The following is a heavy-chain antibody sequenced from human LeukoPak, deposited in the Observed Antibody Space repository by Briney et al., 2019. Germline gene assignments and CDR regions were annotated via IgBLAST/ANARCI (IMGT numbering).Heavy chain of an antibody. CDR1: GYTSTGYF. CDR3: ARARTDIVLVVAASREFWFDP. V-gene: IGHV1-2*02. Sequence: ASVTVSCKASGYTSTGYFMHWLRQAPGQGVEWMGWINPNSGGTNYAQKFQGRVTMTRDTTHSTAYMELSRLRSDDTAVYYCARARTDIVLVVAASREFWFDPWGQGTLVTVSS. D-gene: IGHD2-15*01. J-gene: IGHJ5*02. CDR2: INPNSGGT.